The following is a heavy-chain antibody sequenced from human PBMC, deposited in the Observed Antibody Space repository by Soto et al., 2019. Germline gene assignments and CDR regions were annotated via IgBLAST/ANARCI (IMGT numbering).Heavy chain of an antibody. CDR1: GGSIYNYY. J-gene: IGHJ5*02. D-gene: IGHD2-21*01. Sequence: SETLSLTSTDSGGSIYNYYWSWIRQPAGKGLEWIGQIYSTGSTKYNPSLKSRVTMSIDTSRKQFSLKLSSVSAADTAVYYCERTLVVPEARGWFDPWCQGIPVTVSS. CDR3: ERTLVVPEARGWFDP. CDR2: IYSTGST. V-gene: IGHV4-4*07.